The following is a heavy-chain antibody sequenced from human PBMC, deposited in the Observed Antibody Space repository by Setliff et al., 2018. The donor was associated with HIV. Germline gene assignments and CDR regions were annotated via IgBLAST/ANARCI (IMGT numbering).Heavy chain of an antibody. J-gene: IGHJ3*02. CDR2: INHSGST. CDR1: GGSFTGYY. Sequence: PSETLSLTCAVYGGSFTGYYWSWIRQPPGKGLEWIGEINHSGSTNYNSALKSRVSISVDTSKTQFSLKLSSVTAADTAVYYCARGQPQGGGTYWSAFDIWGQGTMVTVSS. V-gene: IGHV4-34*01. CDR3: ARGQPQGGGTYWSAFDI. D-gene: IGHD1-26*01.